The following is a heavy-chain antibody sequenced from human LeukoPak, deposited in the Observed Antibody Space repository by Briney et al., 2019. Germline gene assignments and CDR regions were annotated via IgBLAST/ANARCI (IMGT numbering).Heavy chain of an antibody. Sequence: SGGSLRLSCAASGFTFRDYAIHWVRQAPGKGLEWVAFISHDGYNKYYADSVKGRFTISRDNPKNTLYLQMDSLGADDTAVYYCARDRALGYSYGYMDYWGQGTLVTVSS. V-gene: IGHV3-30*04. CDR1: GFTFRDYA. CDR3: ARDRALGYSYGYMDY. D-gene: IGHD5-18*01. J-gene: IGHJ4*02. CDR2: ISHDGYNK.